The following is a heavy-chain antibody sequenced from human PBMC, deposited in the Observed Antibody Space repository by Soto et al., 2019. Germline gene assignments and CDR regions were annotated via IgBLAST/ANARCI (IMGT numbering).Heavy chain of an antibody. Sequence: PGGSLRLSCAASGFTFSSYAMSWVLQAPGKGLEWVSAISGSGGSTYYADSVKGRFTISRDNSKNTLYLQMNSLRAEDTAVYYCARTTVTSGLGYYYYYYMDVWGKGTTVTVSS. CDR1: GFTFSSYA. CDR3: ARTTVTSGLGYYYYYYMDV. J-gene: IGHJ6*03. CDR2: ISGSGGST. V-gene: IGHV3-23*01. D-gene: IGHD4-17*01.